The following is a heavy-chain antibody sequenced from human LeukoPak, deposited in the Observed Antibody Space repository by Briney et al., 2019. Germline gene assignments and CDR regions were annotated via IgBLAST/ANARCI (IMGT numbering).Heavy chain of an antibody. J-gene: IGHJ4*02. CDR3: ARHRGSYSFNYFDY. CDR2: INHSGST. CDR1: GGSFSGYY. V-gene: IGHV4-34*01. Sequence: SETLSLTCAVYGGSFSGYYWGWIRQPPGKGLEWIGEINHSGSTNYNPSLKSRVTISVDTSKNQFSLKLSSVTAADTAVYYCARHRGSYSFNYFDYWGQGTLVTVSS. D-gene: IGHD1-26*01.